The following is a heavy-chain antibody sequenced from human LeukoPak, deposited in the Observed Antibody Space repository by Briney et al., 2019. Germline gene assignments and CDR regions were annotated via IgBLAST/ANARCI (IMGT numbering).Heavy chain of an antibody. V-gene: IGHV3-11*03. CDR1: GFTFSDYY. J-gene: IGHJ4*02. CDR2: ISRGRDDK. CDR3: ARTGSTVTMLYPFDH. D-gene: IGHD4-17*01. Sequence: GGSLRLSCAGSGFTFSDYYMAWIRQTPGKGLQRVSYISRGRDDKAYADSVKGRFTISRDNGKNSLYLQMNSLTAEDTAVYYCARTGSTVTMLYPFDHWGQGTLVTVSS.